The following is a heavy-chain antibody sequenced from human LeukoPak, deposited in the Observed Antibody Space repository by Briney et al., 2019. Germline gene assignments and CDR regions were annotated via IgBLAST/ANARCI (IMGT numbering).Heavy chain of an antibody. Sequence: PGGSLRLSCAASGFSFSDYYMSWIRQAPGKGLEWVSYMSNSGSTIYYADSVKGRFTISRDNTKNSLYLQMNSLRAEDTAVYYCARDAPAMAHVDYWGQGTLVTVSS. D-gene: IGHD5-18*01. V-gene: IGHV3-11*04. CDR3: ARDAPAMAHVDY. J-gene: IGHJ4*02. CDR1: GFSFSDYY. CDR2: MSNSGSTI.